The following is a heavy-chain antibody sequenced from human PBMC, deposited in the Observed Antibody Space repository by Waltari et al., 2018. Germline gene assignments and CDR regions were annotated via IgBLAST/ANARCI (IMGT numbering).Heavy chain of an antibody. J-gene: IGHJ4*02. V-gene: IGHV4-31*02. CDR3: ARSPYTAMAAFDY. CDR2: IYYSGST. Sequence: WEGLEWIGYIYYSGSTYYNPSLKSRVTISVDTSKNQFSLKLSSVTAADTAVYYCARSPYTAMAAFDYWGQGTLVTVSS. D-gene: IGHD5-18*01.